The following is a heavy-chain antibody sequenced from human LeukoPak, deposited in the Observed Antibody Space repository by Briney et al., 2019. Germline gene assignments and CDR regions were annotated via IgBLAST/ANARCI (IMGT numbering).Heavy chain of an antibody. CDR3: AKDRPYGAGRDFDS. Sequence: GGSLRLSCAASGFTFSSCAMNWVRQAPGKGLEWVSSISGSGGATYYAESVKGRFTISRDNSKNTLYLQMNSLRAEDTAVYYCAKDRPYGAGRDFDSWGQGTLVTVSS. D-gene: IGHD3-10*01. V-gene: IGHV3-23*01. CDR1: GFTFSSCA. J-gene: IGHJ4*02. CDR2: ISGSGGAT.